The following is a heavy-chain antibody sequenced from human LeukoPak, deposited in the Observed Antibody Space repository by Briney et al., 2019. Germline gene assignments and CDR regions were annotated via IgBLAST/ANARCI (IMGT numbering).Heavy chain of an antibody. J-gene: IGHJ5*02. V-gene: IGHV7-4-1*02. Sequence: ASVKVSCKASGYTFTSYAMNWVRQAPGQGLEWMGWINTNTGNPTYAQGFTGRFVFSLDTSVSTAYLQISSLKAEDTAVYYYARSNGLTVTTRRRAFDPWGQGTLVTVSS. CDR2: INTNTGNP. CDR1: GYTFTSYA. D-gene: IGHD4-17*01. CDR3: ARSNGLTVTTRRRAFDP.